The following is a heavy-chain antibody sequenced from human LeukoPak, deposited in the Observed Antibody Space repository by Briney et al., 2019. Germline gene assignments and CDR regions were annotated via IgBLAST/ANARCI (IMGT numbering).Heavy chain of an antibody. Sequence: PGRSLRLSCVASGFSFDDYAMHWVRQAPGKGPEWLSAMTGPADTTYYAESVKGRFTISRDYSKSMVYLQMNSLRVEDTAIYYCAKGAEIDHWGQGTLVTVSS. V-gene: IGHV3-23*01. CDR1: GFSFDDYA. CDR2: MTGPADTT. J-gene: IGHJ4*02. CDR3: AKGAEIDH.